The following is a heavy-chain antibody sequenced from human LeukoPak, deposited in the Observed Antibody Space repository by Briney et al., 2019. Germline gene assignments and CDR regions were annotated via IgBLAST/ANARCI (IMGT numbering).Heavy chain of an antibody. Sequence: SETLSLTCTVSGGSITSSGVYWGWVRQPPGKGLEWVGCVYYGGDTYYNPSLKSRVTISVDTSENQFSLSLSSVTAADTALYYCARPFSSGWPYFYGLDAWGQGTTVTVSS. V-gene: IGHV4-39*01. J-gene: IGHJ6*02. D-gene: IGHD6-19*01. CDR1: GGSITSSGVY. CDR3: ARPFSSGWPYFYGLDA. CDR2: VYYGGDT.